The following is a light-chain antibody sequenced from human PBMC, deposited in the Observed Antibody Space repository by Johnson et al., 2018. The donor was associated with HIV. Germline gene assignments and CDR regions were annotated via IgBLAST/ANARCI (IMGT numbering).Light chain of an antibody. V-gene: IGLV1-51*02. Sequence: QSVLTQPPSVSAAPGQKVTISCSGSSSNIGINYVSWYQQLPGTAPKLLIYEKNKRPSGIPDRFSASKSGTSATLVITGLQTGDEADYYCGAWDSRLSVYVFGTGTKVTVL. CDR1: SSNIGINY. CDR3: GAWDSRLSVYV. CDR2: EKN. J-gene: IGLJ1*01.